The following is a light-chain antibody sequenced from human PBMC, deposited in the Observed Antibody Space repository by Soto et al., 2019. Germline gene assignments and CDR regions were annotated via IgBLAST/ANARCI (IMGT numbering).Light chain of an antibody. V-gene: IGLV3-12*02. CDR2: SDS. CDR1: NIGSKA. J-gene: IGLJ1*01. Sequence: SYELTQPHSVSVATAQTEPRITCGGSNIGSKAVQWYQQKPGQDPVLVIYSDSNRPSGIPERFSGSDPGNTATLTVSGIGAGDEADYYCQVWDSATDPYVFGTGTKVTVL. CDR3: QVWDSATDPYV.